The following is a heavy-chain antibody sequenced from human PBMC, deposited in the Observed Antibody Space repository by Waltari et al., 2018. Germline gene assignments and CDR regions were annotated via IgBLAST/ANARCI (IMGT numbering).Heavy chain of an antibody. CDR1: GCSISSHY. V-gene: IGHV4-59*11. CDR2: IDYSGST. Sequence: QVQLQESGPGLVKPSETLSLTCTVSGCSISSHYWSWIRQPPGKGLEWIGYIDYSGSTNYNPSLKSRVTISVDTSKNQFSLKLSSVTAADTAVYYCARESGYSSSWYRSFNWFDPWGQGTLVTVSS. D-gene: IGHD6-13*01. CDR3: ARESGYSSSWYRSFNWFDP. J-gene: IGHJ5*02.